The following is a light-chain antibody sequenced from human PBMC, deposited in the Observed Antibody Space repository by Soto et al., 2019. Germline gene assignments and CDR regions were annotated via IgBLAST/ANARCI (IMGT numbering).Light chain of an antibody. CDR1: SSNIGSNT. V-gene: IGLV1-44*01. J-gene: IGLJ2*01. CDR3: AAWDDSLNGSVV. CDR2: SDN. Sequence: QSVLTQPPSASGTPGQRVTISCSGSSSNIGSNTVNWYQQLPGTAPQLLIYSDNQRPPGVPDRFSGSKSGTSASLAITGLQSEDEADYYCAAWDDSLNGSVVFGGGTKLTVL.